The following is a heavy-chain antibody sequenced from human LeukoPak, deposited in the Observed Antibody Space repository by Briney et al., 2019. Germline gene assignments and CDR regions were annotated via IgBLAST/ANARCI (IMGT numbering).Heavy chain of an antibody. Sequence: GGSLRLSCAASGFTFSSYGMHWVRQAPGKGLEWVAFIRYDGSNKYYADSVKGRFTISRDNSKNTLYLQMNSLRAEDTAVYYCAKGPFSSGWYNWFDPWGQGTLVTVSS. CDR2: IRYDGSNK. CDR3: AKGPFSSGWYNWFDP. J-gene: IGHJ5*02. D-gene: IGHD6-19*01. V-gene: IGHV3-30*02. CDR1: GFTFSSYG.